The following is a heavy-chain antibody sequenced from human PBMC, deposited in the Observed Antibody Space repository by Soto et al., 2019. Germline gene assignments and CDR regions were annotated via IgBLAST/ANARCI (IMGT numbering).Heavy chain of an antibody. Sequence: GGSLRLSCGASGSTFSGHAIHWVRQAPGKGLEWVAQVWSDGSNKYYADSVKGRFTISRDNSKNTVFLQMSSLKVEDTAVYHSARDGKQLAPYTMDVWGQGTKVTVSS. V-gene: IGHV3-33*01. D-gene: IGHD6-13*01. J-gene: IGHJ6*02. CDR2: VWSDGSNK. CDR3: ARDGKQLAPYTMDV. CDR1: GSTFSGHA.